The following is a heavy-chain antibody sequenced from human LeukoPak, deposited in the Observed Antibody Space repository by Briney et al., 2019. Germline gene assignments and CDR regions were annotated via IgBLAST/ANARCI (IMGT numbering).Heavy chain of an antibody. CDR3: ATSPYDFWSGYSLPPFDY. CDR1: GGSISSSSYY. V-gene: IGHV4-39*07. J-gene: IGHJ4*02. Sequence: SETLSLTCTVSGGSISSSSYYWGWIRQPPGKGLEWIGSIYYSGSTYYNPSLKSRVTISVDTSKNQFSLKLSSVTAADTAVYYCATSPYDFWSGYSLPPFDYWGQGTLVTVSS. CDR2: IYYSGST. D-gene: IGHD3-3*01.